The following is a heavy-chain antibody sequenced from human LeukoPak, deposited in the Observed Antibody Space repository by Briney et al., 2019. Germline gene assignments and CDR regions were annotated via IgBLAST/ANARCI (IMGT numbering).Heavy chain of an antibody. J-gene: IGHJ4*02. Sequence: GGSLRLSCAVSGFTFSGYAMSWVRQAPGKGLEWVSSISSSSSYIYYADSVKGRFTISRDNAKNSLYLQMNSLRAEDTAVYYCARGRSGGDYWGQGTLVTVSS. CDR3: ARGRSGGDY. D-gene: IGHD2-15*01. CDR2: ISSSSSYI. CDR1: GFTFSGYA. V-gene: IGHV3-21*01.